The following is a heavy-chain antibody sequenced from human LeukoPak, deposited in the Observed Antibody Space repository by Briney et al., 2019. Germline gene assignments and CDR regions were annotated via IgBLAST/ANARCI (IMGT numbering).Heavy chain of an antibody. V-gene: IGHV1-18*01. CDR2: ISPYNGNT. CDR1: GYTFISYG. Sequence: ASVKVSCKASGYTFISYGISWVRQAPGQGLEWMGWISPYNGNTNDAQKLQGRVTMTTDTSTSTAYMELRSLRSDDTAVYYCATLRGRGAFDIWGQGTMVPVSS. J-gene: IGHJ3*02. CDR3: ATLRGRGAFDI. D-gene: IGHD3-16*01.